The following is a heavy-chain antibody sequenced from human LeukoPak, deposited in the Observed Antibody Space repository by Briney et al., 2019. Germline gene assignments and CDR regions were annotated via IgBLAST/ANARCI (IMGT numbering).Heavy chain of an antibody. CDR2: INPAGSAV. D-gene: IGHD1-26*01. CDR1: GSSLRTSN. V-gene: IGHV3-48*01. CDR3: ARVGSRGDWFDY. J-gene: IGHJ5*01. Sequence: GGSLRFSCVAFGSSLRTSNMLGVRQPPGKGLDWLFYINPAGSAVHYADSVKDRFTFSRDNAKNSLYLQMNSLRVEDTAIYYCARVGSRGDWFDYWGQGTRVTVSS.